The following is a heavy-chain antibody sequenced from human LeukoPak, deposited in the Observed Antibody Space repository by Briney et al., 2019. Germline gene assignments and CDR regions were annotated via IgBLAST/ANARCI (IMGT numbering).Heavy chain of an antibody. J-gene: IGHJ6*03. CDR2: IRDDGSNE. D-gene: IGHD4/OR15-4a*01. CDR1: GLTFSISG. Sequence: GGSLRLSCAVSGLTFSISGMHWVRQAPGKGLGWVTFIRDDGSNEYYADSVKGRFTVSRDQSKNTLYLQMKSLTLEDTAVYYCAKLVDYCEGRTCFTTYYYTDIWGKGTTVTVSS. V-gene: IGHV3-30*02. CDR3: AKLVDYCEGRTCFTTYYYTDI.